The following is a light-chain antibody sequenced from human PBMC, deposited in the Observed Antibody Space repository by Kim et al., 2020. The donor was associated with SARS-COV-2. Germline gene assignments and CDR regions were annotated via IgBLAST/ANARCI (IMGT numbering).Light chain of an antibody. J-gene: IGKJ2*01. CDR2: AAS. CDR3: QQSYSTPYT. Sequence: SASVGDRVTITCRASQSISSYLNWYQQKPGKAPKLLIYAASSLQSGVPSRFSGSGSWTDFTLTISSPQPEDFATYYCQQSYSTPYTFGQGTKLEI. CDR1: QSISSY. V-gene: IGKV1-39*01.